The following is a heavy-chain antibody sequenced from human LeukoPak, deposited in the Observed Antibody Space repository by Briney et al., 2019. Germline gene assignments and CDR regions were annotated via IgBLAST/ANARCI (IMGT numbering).Heavy chain of an antibody. CDR1: GFTFISYA. D-gene: IGHD6-6*01. Sequence: KTRGSLRLSFSASGFTFISYAIHSVRQAPGKGLEWVAAISYDGSNKYYADSVKGRFTISRDNSKNTLYLQMNSLRAEDTAVYYCARDQVGSSIAARQGVDYWGQGTLVTVSS. CDR3: ARDQVGSSIAARQGVDY. J-gene: IGHJ4*02. V-gene: IGHV3-30*01. CDR2: ISYDGSNK.